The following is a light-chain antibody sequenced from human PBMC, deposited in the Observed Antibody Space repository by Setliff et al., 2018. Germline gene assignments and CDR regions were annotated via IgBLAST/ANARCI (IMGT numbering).Light chain of an antibody. CDR1: NSNIGAGYE. CDR2: TNT. CDR3: QSYDSNVSAVV. Sequence: QSVLTQPPSASGAPGQRVTISCTGLNSNIGAGYEVHWYQRFPGTALKLLIYTNTNRPSGVPDRFSASKSGTSASLAITGLQAEDEADYYCQSYDSNVSAVVFGGGTQLTVL. V-gene: IGLV1-40*01. J-gene: IGLJ2*01.